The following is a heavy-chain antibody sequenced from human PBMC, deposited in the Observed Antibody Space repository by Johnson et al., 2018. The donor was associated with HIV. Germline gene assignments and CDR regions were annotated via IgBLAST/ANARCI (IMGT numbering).Heavy chain of an antibody. V-gene: IGHV3-74*01. J-gene: IGHJ3*02. D-gene: IGHD5-12*01. CDR1: GFTFSRYW. Sequence: VQLVESGGGLIQPGGSLRLSCAASGFTFSRYWMHWVRQAPGKGLVWVSRINSDGSSTNYADSVKGRFTISRDNAKNTLYLQINSLRAEDTAVFYCARDAKVGYVDAFDIWGHGTMVTVSS. CDR2: INSDGSST. CDR3: ARDAKVGYVDAFDI.